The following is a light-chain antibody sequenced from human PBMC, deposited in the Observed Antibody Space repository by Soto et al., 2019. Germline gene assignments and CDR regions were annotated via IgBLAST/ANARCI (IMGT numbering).Light chain of an antibody. V-gene: IGKV3-11*01. J-gene: IGKJ4*01. Sequence: EIVLTQSPATLSLSPGERATLSCRASQSVSSYLAWYQQKPGQAPRLLIYDASNRATGIPARFSGSGSATDFTLTISSLEPEDFAVYYCQQRSNWQLTFGGGTKVEI. CDR1: QSVSSY. CDR3: QQRSNWQLT. CDR2: DAS.